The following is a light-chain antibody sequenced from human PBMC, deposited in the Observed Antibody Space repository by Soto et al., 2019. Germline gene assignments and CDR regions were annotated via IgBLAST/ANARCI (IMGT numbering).Light chain of an antibody. CDR2: DVS. J-gene: IGLJ2*01. Sequence: QSALTQPASVSGSPGQSITISCTGTSSDVGGYNYVSWYQQHPGKAPKLMIYDVSNRPSGVSNRFSGSKSGNTASLTISGHQAEEEDDYSCRSYTSRSTRGHVVFGGGTKLTVL. CDR3: RSYTSRSTRGHVV. V-gene: IGLV2-14*01. CDR1: SSDVGGYNY.